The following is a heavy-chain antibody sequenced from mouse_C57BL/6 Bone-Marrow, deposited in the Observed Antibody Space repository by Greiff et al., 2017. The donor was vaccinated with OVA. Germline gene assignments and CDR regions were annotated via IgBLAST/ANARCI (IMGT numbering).Heavy chain of an antibody. J-gene: IGHJ4*01. Sequence: QVQLQQPGAELVMPGASVKLSCKASGYTFTSYWMHWVKQRPGQGLEWIGEIDPSDSYTNYNQKFKGKSTLTVDKSSSTAYMQLSSLTSEDSAVYYCARNREGYAMDYWGQGTSVTVSS. CDR2: IDPSDSYT. CDR1: GYTFTSYW. V-gene: IGHV1-69*01. CDR3: ARNREGYAMDY.